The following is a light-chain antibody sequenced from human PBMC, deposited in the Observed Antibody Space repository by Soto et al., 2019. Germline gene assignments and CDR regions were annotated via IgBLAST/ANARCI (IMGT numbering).Light chain of an antibody. Sequence: QAVVTQPPSVSGAPGQRVTISCTGSSSNIGAGYDVHWYQQLPGTAPKLLIYGNSNRPSGVPDRFSSSKSGTSASLAITGLQAEDEADYYCQSYDSSLSVFGGGTKLTVL. CDR1: SSNIGAGYD. CDR3: QSYDSSLSV. CDR2: GNS. J-gene: IGLJ2*01. V-gene: IGLV1-40*01.